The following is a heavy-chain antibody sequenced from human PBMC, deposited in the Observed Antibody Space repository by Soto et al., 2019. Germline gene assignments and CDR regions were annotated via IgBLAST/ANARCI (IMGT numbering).Heavy chain of an antibody. V-gene: IGHV3-23*01. D-gene: IGHD3-10*01. Sequence: EVELLESGGGLVQPGGSLRLSCVASGFTFKNYDMRWIRQAPGKGLEWVSGISGSGGVTYYADSVKGRFTISRDNPKNTLYLQMNSLRAEDTAIYYCAKNRQFRSYYESAGHYDNWGQGTLVTVSS. CDR1: GFTFKNYD. CDR2: ISGSGGVT. J-gene: IGHJ4*02. CDR3: AKNRQFRSYYESAGHYDN.